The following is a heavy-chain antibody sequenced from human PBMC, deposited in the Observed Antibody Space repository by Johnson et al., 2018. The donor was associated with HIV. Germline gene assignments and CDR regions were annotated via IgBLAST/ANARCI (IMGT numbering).Heavy chain of an antibody. CDR3: AGGGITMIVVVISPPDAFDI. CDR2: IKQDGSEK. CDR1: GFTFSSYW. J-gene: IGHJ3*02. Sequence: VQLVESGGGLVQPGGSLRLSCAASGFTFSSYWMSWVRQAPGKGLEWVANIKQDGSEKYYVDSVKGRFTISRDNAKNSLYRQMNSLRAEDTAVYDCAGGGITMIVVVISPPDAFDIWGQGTMVTVSS. V-gene: IGHV3-7*04. D-gene: IGHD3-22*01.